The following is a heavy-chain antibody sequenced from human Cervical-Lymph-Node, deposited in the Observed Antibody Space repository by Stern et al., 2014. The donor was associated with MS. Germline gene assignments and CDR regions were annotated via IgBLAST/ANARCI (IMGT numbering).Heavy chain of an antibody. CDR3: AREGGVAVAVDY. J-gene: IGHJ4*02. D-gene: IGHD6-19*01. Sequence: QAQLQESGPGLVKPSQTLSLTCTVSGGSISSGGYYWSWIRQHPGKGLEWIGYIYYSGSTYYNPSLKSRVTISVDTSKNQFSLKLSSVTAADTAVYYCAREGGVAVAVDYWGQGTLVTVSS. V-gene: IGHV4-31*03. CDR1: GGSISSGGYY. CDR2: IYYSGST.